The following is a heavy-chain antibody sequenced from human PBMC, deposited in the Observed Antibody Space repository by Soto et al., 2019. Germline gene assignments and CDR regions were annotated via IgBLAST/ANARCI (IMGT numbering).Heavy chain of an antibody. D-gene: IGHD3-22*01. V-gene: IGHV3-21*01. CDR2: ISSSSSYI. J-gene: IGHJ4*02. CDR1: GFTFSSYS. Sequence: EVQLVESGGGLVKPGGSLRLSCAASGFTFSSYSMNWVRQAPGKGLEWVSSISSSSSYIYYADSVKGRFTISRDNAKNSLYLQMNSLRAEDTAVYYCARLDRAGYYTPRFDYWGQGTLVTVSS. CDR3: ARLDRAGYYTPRFDY.